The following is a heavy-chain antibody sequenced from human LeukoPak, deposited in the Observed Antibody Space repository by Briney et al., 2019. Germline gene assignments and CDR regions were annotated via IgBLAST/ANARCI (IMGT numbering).Heavy chain of an antibody. Sequence: SETLSLTCAVYGGSFSGYYWSWIRQPPGKGLEWIGEINHSGSTNYNPSLKSRVTISVDTSKNQFSLKLSSVTAADTAVYYCARDSRPRLYDSSGYYYVYWYFDLWGRGTLVTVSS. J-gene: IGHJ2*01. CDR2: INHSGST. V-gene: IGHV4-34*01. CDR1: GGSFSGYY. CDR3: ARDSRPRLYDSSGYYYVYWYFDL. D-gene: IGHD3-22*01.